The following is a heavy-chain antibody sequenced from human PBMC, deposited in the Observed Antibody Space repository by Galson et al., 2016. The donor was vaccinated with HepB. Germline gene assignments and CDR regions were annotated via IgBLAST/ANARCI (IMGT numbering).Heavy chain of an antibody. V-gene: IGHV3-48*02. J-gene: IGHJ4*02. D-gene: IGHD3-9*01. CDR2: ISSSSRTI. CDR3: ARESGFDWFVDY. CDR1: GFTFSSHS. Sequence: SLRLSCAASGFTFSSHSMNWARQAPGKGLEWVSYISSSSRTIYYADSVKGRFTISRDNAKNSLYLQMNSLRDEDTAMYYCARESGFDWFVDYWGQGTLVTVSS.